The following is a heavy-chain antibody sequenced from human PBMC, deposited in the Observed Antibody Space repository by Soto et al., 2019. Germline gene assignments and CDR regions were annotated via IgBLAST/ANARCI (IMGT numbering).Heavy chain of an antibody. J-gene: IGHJ4*02. V-gene: IGHV7-4-1*01. CDR1: GCTFPSYA. CDR2: INNNTGNT. D-gene: IGHD1-1*01. CDR3: AREPATAKPEGVDF. Sequence: VKDTCQCCGCTFPSYAMHSVRPPPGKGLEWMGWINNNTGNTTYAQGFTGRFVFSWDNSVSTAYLQICSLKAEDTAVYYCAREPATAKPEGVDFWGQGTLVTVSS.